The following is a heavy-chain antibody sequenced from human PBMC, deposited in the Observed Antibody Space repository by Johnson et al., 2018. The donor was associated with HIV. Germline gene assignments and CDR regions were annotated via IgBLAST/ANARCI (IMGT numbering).Heavy chain of an antibody. D-gene: IGHD6-6*01. Sequence: QVQLVESGGGVVQPGRSLRLSCAASGFTFSSYAMYWVRQPPGKGLEWVAVISFDGSNKYYADSVKGRFSISRDNSKNTLYLQMNSLRAEDTAVYYCASHVGSSVGSAFDIWGQGTMVTVSS. CDR1: GFTFSSYA. J-gene: IGHJ3*02. CDR3: ASHVGSSVGSAFDI. CDR2: ISFDGSNK. V-gene: IGHV3-30*04.